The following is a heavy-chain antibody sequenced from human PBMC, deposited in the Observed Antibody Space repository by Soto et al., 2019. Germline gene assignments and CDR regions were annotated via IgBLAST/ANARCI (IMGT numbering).Heavy chain of an antibody. V-gene: IGHV1-69*13. CDR1: GGTFSSYA. CDR3: ATMGVLGGRDYYYYGMDV. J-gene: IGHJ6*02. Sequence: SVKVSCKASGGTFSSYAISWVRQAPGQGLEWMGGIIPIFGTANYAQKFQGRVTITADESTSTAYMELSSLGSEDTAVYYCATMGVLGGRDYYYYGMDVWGQGTTVTVSS. CDR2: IIPIFGTA. D-gene: IGHD3-16*01.